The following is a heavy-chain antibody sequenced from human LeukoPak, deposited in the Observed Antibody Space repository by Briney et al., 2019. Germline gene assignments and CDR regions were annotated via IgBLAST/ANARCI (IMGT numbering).Heavy chain of an antibody. V-gene: IGHV3-74*01. Sequence: PGGSLRLSCAASGFTFSSYWMHWVRQAPGKGLVWVSRTNSDGSSTSYADSVKGRFTSSRYNAKNTLYLQMNSLTAEDTAVYYCARGYPYDAFDIWGQGTMVTVSS. CDR3: ARGYPYDAFDI. CDR1: GFTFSSYW. CDR2: TNSDGSST. J-gene: IGHJ3*02. D-gene: IGHD1-1*01.